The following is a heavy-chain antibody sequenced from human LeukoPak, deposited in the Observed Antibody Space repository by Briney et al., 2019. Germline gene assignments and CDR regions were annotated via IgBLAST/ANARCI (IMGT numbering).Heavy chain of an antibody. CDR3: ARGYSYGYYY. CDR2: IYSGGST. Sequence: GGSLRLSCAASGLTVSSNYMSWVRQAPGKGLEWVSVIYSGGSTYYADSVKGRFIISRDSSKNTLYLQMNSLRAEDTAVYYCARGYSYGYYYWGQGTLVTVSS. CDR1: GLTVSSNY. D-gene: IGHD5-18*01. J-gene: IGHJ4*02. V-gene: IGHV3-53*01.